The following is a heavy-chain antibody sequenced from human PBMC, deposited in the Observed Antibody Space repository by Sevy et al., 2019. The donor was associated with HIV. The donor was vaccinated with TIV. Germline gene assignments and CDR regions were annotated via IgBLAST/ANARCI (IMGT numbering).Heavy chain of an antibody. J-gene: IGHJ6*02. D-gene: IGHD6-13*01. V-gene: IGHV4-34*01. CDR1: GGSLSGHY. CDR3: ARIQQVVNYYNYYGLDV. Sequence: WETLSLTCSVYGGSLSGHYWSWIRQSPGRGLEWIGEVHHSGSTNYNPSFKSRVNMSVDTSKNQFSLNLSSVTAADAAVYYCARIQQVVNYYNYYGLDVWGQGTTVTVSS. CDR2: VHHSGST.